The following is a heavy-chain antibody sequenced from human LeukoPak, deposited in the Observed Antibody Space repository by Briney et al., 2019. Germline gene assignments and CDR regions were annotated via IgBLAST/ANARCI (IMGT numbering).Heavy chain of an antibody. V-gene: IGHV4-4*07. CDR3: ARVPGLSPHDAFDI. CDR1: GGSISSYY. CDR2: IYTSGST. J-gene: IGHJ3*02. Sequence: SETLSLTCTVSGGSISSYYWSWIRQPAGKGLEWIGRIYTSGSTNYNPSLKGRVTMSVDTSKNQFSLKLSSVTAADTAVYYCARVPGLSPHDAFDIWGQGTMVTVSS.